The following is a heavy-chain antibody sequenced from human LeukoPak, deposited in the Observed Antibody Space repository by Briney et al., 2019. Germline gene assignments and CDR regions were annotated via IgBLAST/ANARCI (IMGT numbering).Heavy chain of an antibody. CDR1: GFTFSGSA. CDR3: TRGYYYGSSGYPKDY. V-gene: IGHV3-73*01. J-gene: IGHJ4*02. Sequence: AGSLRLSCAASGFTFSGSAMHWVRQAPGKGLEWVGRIRSKANCYATAYVVSVEGKFTSYKDDSKNTEYLQMNSLNSEDTGVYYCTRGYYYGSSGYPKDYWGQGTLVTVSS. CDR2: IRSKANCYAT. D-gene: IGHD3-22*01.